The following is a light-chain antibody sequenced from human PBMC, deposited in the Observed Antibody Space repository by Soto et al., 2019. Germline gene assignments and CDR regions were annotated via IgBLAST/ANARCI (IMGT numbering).Light chain of an antibody. V-gene: IGKV3-20*01. CDR3: QDYGSSPYT. Sequence: EIVLTQSPGTLSLSPGERATLSCRASQSVSHNHLAWYQQKPGQAPRLLIYVASNRATAFPTRFSGSGSGTDFTLTISRLEAEDFAVYYCQDYGSSPYTFGPGTKLEIK. CDR1: QSVSHNH. CDR2: VAS. J-gene: IGKJ2*01.